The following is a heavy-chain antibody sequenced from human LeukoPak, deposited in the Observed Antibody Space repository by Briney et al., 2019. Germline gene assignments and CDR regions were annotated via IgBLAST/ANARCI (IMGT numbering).Heavy chain of an antibody. Sequence: GESLKISCAASGFTFSSYGMHWVRQAPGKGLEWVAFIRYDGSNKYYADSVKGRFTISRDNSKNTLYLQMNSLRAEDTAVYYCAKDGVVVVPAASPYYYYMDVWGKGTTVTVSS. CDR3: AKDGVVVVPAASPYYYYMDV. CDR2: IRYDGSNK. V-gene: IGHV3-30*02. J-gene: IGHJ6*03. D-gene: IGHD2-2*01. CDR1: GFTFSSYG.